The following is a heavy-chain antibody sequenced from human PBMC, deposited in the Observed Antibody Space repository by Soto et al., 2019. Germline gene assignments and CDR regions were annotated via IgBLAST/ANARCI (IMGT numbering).Heavy chain of an antibody. CDR1: GGSISSGGYY. D-gene: IGHD3-10*01. CDR3: ARVRTGSYYNVFFDY. Sequence: QVQLQESGPGLVKPSQTLSLTCTVSGGSISSGGYYWSWIRQHPGKGLEWLGYIYYSGSTYYNPSLKSRVTISVDTSKNRFSLKLSSVTAADTAVYYCARVRTGSYYNVFFDYWGQGTLVTVSS. J-gene: IGHJ4*02. CDR2: IYYSGST. V-gene: IGHV4-31*03.